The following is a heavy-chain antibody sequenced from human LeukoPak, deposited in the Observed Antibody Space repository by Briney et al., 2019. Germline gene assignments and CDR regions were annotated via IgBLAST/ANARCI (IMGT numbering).Heavy chain of an antibody. CDR3: ARGLSGWYPIGGIDY. Sequence: GGSLRLSCAASGFTFSSYEMNWVRQAPGKGLEWVSYISSSGSTIYYADSVKGRFTISRDNAKNSLYLQMNSLRAEDTAVYYCARGLSGWYPIGGIDYWGQGTLVTVSS. V-gene: IGHV3-48*03. D-gene: IGHD6-19*01. CDR1: GFTFSSYE. CDR2: ISSSGSTI. J-gene: IGHJ4*02.